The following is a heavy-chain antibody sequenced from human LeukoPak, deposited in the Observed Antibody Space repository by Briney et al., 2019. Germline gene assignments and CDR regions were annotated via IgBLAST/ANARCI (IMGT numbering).Heavy chain of an antibody. CDR1: GYTLTSYR. V-gene: IGHV1-46*01. J-gene: IGHJ4*02. D-gene: IGHD3-10*01. Sequence: GASVKVSCRASGYTLTSYRIQWVRQAPGQGLEWMGVINPSGGNTSYTQKFQGRVTMTRDTSTSTVYMELSSLTSEDTAVYYCARDSLPHYYTSGSQNPADYWGQGTLVTVSS. CDR2: INPSGGNT. CDR3: ARDSLPHYYTSGSQNPADY.